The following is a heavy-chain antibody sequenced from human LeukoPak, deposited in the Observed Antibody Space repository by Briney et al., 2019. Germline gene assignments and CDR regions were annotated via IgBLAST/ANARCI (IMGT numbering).Heavy chain of an antibody. V-gene: IGHV3-53*01. CDR1: GFTVSSNY. CDR2: IYNDGGT. D-gene: IGHD2-8*02. J-gene: IGHJ4*02. CDR3: GTSRSRTSGFDY. Sequence: SGGSLRLSCAASGFTVSSNYMNWVHQAPGKGLEWVSVIYNDGGTYYADSVKGRFTISRDNSKNTLYLQMNSLRAEDTAVYYCGTSRSRTSGFDYWGQGTLVPVSS.